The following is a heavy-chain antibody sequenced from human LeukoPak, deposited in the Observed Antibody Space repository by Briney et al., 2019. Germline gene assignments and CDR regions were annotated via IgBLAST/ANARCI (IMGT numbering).Heavy chain of an antibody. V-gene: IGHV3-23*01. D-gene: IGHD6-19*01. J-gene: IGHJ4*02. CDR3: ARDPTKNSSGWYRY. CDR1: GFSVNRYV. CDR2: ISGDGSFT. Sequence: GGSLRLSCAASGFSVNRYVMTWVRQAPGKGLEWVSGISGDGSFTFYADSVKGRFTISRDYYTNTLYLQMNSLRAQDTAVYYCARDPTKNSSGWYRYWGQGTLVTVSS.